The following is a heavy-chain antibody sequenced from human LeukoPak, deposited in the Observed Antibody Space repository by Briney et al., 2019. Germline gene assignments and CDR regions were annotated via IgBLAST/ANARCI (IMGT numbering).Heavy chain of an antibody. CDR1: GFTFDDYA. CDR2: ISWNSGSI. J-gene: IGHJ3*02. CDR3: AKADYYDSSGSIFDI. Sequence: PGRSLGLSCAASGFTFDDYAMHWVRQAPGKGLEWVSGISWNSGSIGYADSVKGRFTISRDNAKNSLYLQMNSLRAEDMALYYCAKADYYDSSGSIFDIWGQGTMVTVSS. V-gene: IGHV3-9*03. D-gene: IGHD3-22*01.